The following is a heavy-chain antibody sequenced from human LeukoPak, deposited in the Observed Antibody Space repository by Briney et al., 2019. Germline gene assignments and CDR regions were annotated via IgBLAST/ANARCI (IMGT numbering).Heavy chain of an antibody. CDR2: MNPSGGMA. CDR1: GYTFTSYY. Sequence: ASLKVSCKASGYTFTSYYMNWVRQSPGHRLEWLGIMNPSGGMAGHAQTCQGRVTTTNELSPRRAYSQLSRLRSEDPTRQYCARVDDSNDAFDIWGQGTMVTVSS. D-gene: IGHD2-15*01. V-gene: IGHV1-46*01. CDR3: ARVDDSNDAFDI. J-gene: IGHJ3*02.